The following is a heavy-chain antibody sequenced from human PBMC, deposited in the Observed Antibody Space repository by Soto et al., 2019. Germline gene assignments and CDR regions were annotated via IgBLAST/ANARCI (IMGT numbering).Heavy chain of an antibody. V-gene: IGHV1-69*12. Sequence: QVQLVQSGAEVKKPGSSVKVSCKASGGTFSSYAISWVRQAPGQGLEWMGGLMPIFGTANYAQKFQGRVTITADESTSTAYMELRSLRSEETAVYYCRIAAAGYYYYGMDVWGQGTTVTVSS. CDR2: LMPIFGTA. CDR3: RIAAAGYYYYGMDV. D-gene: IGHD6-13*01. CDR1: GGTFSSYA. J-gene: IGHJ6*02.